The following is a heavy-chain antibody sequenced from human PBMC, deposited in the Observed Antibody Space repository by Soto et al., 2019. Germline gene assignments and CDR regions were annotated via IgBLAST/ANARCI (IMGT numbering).Heavy chain of an antibody. CDR1: GFTFSSYG. Sequence: QVQLVESGGGVVQPGRSLRLSCAASGFTFSSYGMHWVRQAPGKGLEWVAVIWYDGSNKYYADSVKGRFTISRDNSKNTLYLQMNSLRADDTAVYYCARFGYCSSTSCSGNYYMDVWGKGTTVTVSS. CDR2: IWYDGSNK. V-gene: IGHV3-33*01. D-gene: IGHD2-2*03. J-gene: IGHJ6*03. CDR3: ARFGYCSSTSCSGNYYMDV.